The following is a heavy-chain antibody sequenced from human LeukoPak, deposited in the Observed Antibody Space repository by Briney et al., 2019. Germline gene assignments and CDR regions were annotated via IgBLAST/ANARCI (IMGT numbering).Heavy chain of an antibody. J-gene: IGHJ3*02. CDR3: ARVPREIASI. CDR2: MNPNSGNT. Sequence: ASVKVSCKASGYTFTSYDINWVRQATGQGLEWMGYMNPNSGNTGYAQKFQGRVTITRNTSISTAYMELSSLRFEDTAVYYCARVPREIASIWGQGTMVTVSS. D-gene: IGHD3-16*02. CDR1: GYTFTSYD. V-gene: IGHV1-8*01.